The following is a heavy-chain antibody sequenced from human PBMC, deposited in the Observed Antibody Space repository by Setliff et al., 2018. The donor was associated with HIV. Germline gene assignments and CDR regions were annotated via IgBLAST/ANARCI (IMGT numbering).Heavy chain of an antibody. D-gene: IGHD6-13*01. CDR2: INPSGGST. J-gene: IGHJ4*01. CDR3: AKVGSTGWYYFDY. CDR1: GYTFTSYY. V-gene: IGHV1-46*01. Sequence: ASVKVSCKASGYTFTSYYMHWVRQAPGQGLEWMGIINPSGGSTNYAQKFQGRVTMTRDTSTSTVYMELSGLRSEDTAIYYCAKVGSTGWYYFDYWGHGTLVTVSS.